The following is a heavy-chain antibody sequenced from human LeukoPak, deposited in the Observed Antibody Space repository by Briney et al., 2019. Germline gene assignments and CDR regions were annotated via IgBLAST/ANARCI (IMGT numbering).Heavy chain of an antibody. Sequence: GMPLRLSCAASVFLFKNYAMHWVRQSPGKAPEWLTVISNEGSHKECAHSEKGRFPISRDNSNNLLDLEMNSLRDKDRALYYCARDPTTYNSGTLDYWGQGALVTVSS. D-gene: IGHD6-19*01. CDR3: ARDPTTYNSGTLDY. CDR1: VFLFKNYA. J-gene: IGHJ4*02. CDR2: ISNEGSHK. V-gene: IGHV3-30*04.